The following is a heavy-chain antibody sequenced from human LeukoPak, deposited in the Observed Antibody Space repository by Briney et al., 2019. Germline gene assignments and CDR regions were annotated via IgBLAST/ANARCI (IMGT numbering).Heavy chain of an antibody. D-gene: IGHD2-2*01. V-gene: IGHV6-1*01. CDR2: TYYRSTWYN. J-gene: IGHJ5*02. Sequence: SQTLSLTCAISGDSVSSNSVTWNWIRQSPSRGLEWLGRTYYRSTWYNDYAVSVRGRITVNPDTSKNQFSLHLNSVTPEDTAVYYCARRLTQYDCFDPWGQGILGTVSS. CDR3: ARRLTQYDCFDP. CDR1: GDSVSSNSVT.